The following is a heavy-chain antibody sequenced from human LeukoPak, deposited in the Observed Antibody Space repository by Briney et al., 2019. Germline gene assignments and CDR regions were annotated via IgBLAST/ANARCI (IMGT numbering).Heavy chain of an antibody. J-gene: IGHJ4*02. Sequence: ASVKVSCKASGYTFTGYYMNWVRQAPGQGLEWMGWINPDSDGTTLAQKFQGRVTMTRDTSISTAYMELSRLRSDDTAVYYCARDWRLDYWGQGTPVTVSS. V-gene: IGHV1-2*02. CDR3: ARDWRLDY. CDR2: INPDSDGT. CDR1: GYTFTGYY. D-gene: IGHD6-25*01.